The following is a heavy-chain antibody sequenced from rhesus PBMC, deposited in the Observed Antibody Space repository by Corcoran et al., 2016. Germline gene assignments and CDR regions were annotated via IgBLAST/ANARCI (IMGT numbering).Heavy chain of an antibody. J-gene: IGHJ4*01. V-gene: IGHV4-65*01. CDR3: AKGTYWGAPDY. D-gene: IGHD2-15*01. CDR2: ISGGSGST. Sequence: QVQLQESGPGLVTPSETLSLTCVVSGVSVSSSTWWRWIRQPPGTGLGWSGYISGGSGSTYYNPPRKSRVTIATDTSKNQFSLKLSSVTAADTAGYYGAKGTYWGAPDYWGQGVLVTVSS. CDR1: GVSVSSSTW.